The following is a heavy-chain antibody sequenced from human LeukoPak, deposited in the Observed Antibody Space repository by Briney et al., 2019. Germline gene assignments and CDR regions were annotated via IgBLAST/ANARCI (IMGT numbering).Heavy chain of an antibody. CDR1: GYSFTSYW. CDR3: ARQGPPAYCGGDCYSDYYGMDV. V-gene: IGHV5-51*01. Sequence: PGESLKISCKGSGYSFTSYWIGWVRQMPGKGLEWMGIIYPGDSDTRYSPSFQGQVIISADKSISTAYLQWSSLKASDTAMYYCARQGPPAYCGGDCYSDYYGMDVWGQGTTVTVSS. D-gene: IGHD2-21*02. CDR2: IYPGDSDT. J-gene: IGHJ6*02.